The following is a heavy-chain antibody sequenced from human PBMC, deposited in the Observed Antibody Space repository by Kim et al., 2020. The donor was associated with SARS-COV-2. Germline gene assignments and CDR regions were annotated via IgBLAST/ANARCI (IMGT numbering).Heavy chain of an antibody. CDR3: AREDAARLGYSDY. Sequence: KYGDSVRGRFTIARDNAKNSLYLQMNSRRAEDTAVYYCAREDAARLGYSDYWGPGTLVTVSS. V-gene: IGHV3-11*06. J-gene: IGHJ4*02. D-gene: IGHD6-13*01.